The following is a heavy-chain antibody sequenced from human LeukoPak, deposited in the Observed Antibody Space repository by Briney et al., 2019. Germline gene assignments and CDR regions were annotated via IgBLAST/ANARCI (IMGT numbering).Heavy chain of an antibody. D-gene: IGHD4-17*01. CDR3: ARAYGDYDDFDY. CDR2: IYYSGST. Sequence: SETLSLTCTVSGGSISSYYWSWIRQPPGKGLEWIGYIYYSGSTTYNPSLKSRVTISVDTSKNQFSLKLSSVTAADTAVYYCARAYGDYDDFDYWGQGTLVTVSS. V-gene: IGHV4-59*01. J-gene: IGHJ4*02. CDR1: GGSISSYY.